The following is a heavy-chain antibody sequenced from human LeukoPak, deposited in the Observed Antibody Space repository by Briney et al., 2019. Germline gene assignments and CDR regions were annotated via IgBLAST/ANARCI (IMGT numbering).Heavy chain of an antibody. CDR3: ARGVYSLDY. CDR1: GFTVSSNY. CDR2: IREDGNEI. D-gene: IGHD4-11*01. J-gene: IGHJ4*02. Sequence: GGSLRLSCAASGFTVSSNYMTWVRQAPGKGLEWVANIREDGNEIYYVASVKGRFTISRDNAKNSLYLQMNSLRAEDTALYYCARGVYSLDYWGQGTLVTVSS. V-gene: IGHV3-7*01.